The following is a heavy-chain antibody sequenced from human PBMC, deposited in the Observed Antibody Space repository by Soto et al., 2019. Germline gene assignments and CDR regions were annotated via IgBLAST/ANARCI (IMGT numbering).Heavy chain of an antibody. CDR1: GFTFSSYW. D-gene: IGHD3-22*01. Sequence: GGLRLSCAASGFTFSSYWMHWVRQAPGKGLEYVSAISSNGGSTYYADSVKGRFTISRDNSKNTLYLQMSSLRAEDTAVYYCVKVLRAPYYYDSSGYSSNFYWGQGTLVTVSS. V-gene: IGHV3-64D*06. J-gene: IGHJ4*02. CDR2: ISSNGGST. CDR3: VKVLRAPYYYDSSGYSSNFY.